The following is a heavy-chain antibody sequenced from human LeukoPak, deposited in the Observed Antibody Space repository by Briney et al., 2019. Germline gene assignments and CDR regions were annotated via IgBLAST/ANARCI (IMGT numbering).Heavy chain of an antibody. CDR1: GFTFSSYG. CDR3: ARGRGGYCSSTSCSAGGNWFDP. J-gene: IGHJ5*02. CDR2: IWYDGSNK. D-gene: IGHD2-2*01. Sequence: GSLRLSCAASGFTFSSYGMHWVRQAPGKGLEWVAVIWYDGSNKYYADSVKGRFTISRDNSKNTLYLQMSSLRAEDTAVYYCARGRGGYCSSTSCSAGGNWFDPWGQGTLVTVSS. V-gene: IGHV3-33*01.